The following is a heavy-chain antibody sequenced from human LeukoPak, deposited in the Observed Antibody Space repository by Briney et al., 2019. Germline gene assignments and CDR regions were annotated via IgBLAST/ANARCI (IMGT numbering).Heavy chain of an antibody. CDR1: GGSFSNYY. CDR3: TRGAFYYDISGLERVWYFDY. Sequence: SETLSLTCAVYGGSFSNYYWSWIRQPPGKGLEWIGEINHSGSTNYNPSLKSRVTISIDTSKNQFSLKLSSVTAADTAMYYCTRGAFYYDISGLERVWYFDYWGQGTLVTVSS. CDR2: INHSGST. V-gene: IGHV4-34*01. D-gene: IGHD3-22*01. J-gene: IGHJ4*02.